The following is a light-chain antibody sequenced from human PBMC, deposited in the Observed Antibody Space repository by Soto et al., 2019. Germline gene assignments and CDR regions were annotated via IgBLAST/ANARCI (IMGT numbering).Light chain of an antibody. Sequence: DIQMHQSPSSLSASVGDRFTITGQASQDISNYLNWYQQKPGKAPKLLIYDASNLETGVPSRFSGSGSGTDFTFTISSLQPEDIATYYCQQYDNLPLTVGGGTKVDIK. J-gene: IGKJ4*01. V-gene: IGKV1-33*01. CDR1: QDISNY. CDR2: DAS. CDR3: QQYDNLPLT.